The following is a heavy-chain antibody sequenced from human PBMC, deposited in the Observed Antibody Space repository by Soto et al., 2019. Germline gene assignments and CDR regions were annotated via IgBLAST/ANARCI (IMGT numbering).Heavy chain of an antibody. Sequence: QVQLQQWGAGLLKPSETLSLTCAVYGGSFSGYYWSWIRQPPGKGLEWIGEINHSGSTNYNPSLKSRVTISVDTSKNQFSLKLSSVTAADTAVYYCARGLVYVVVITRPGWFNPWGQGTLVTVSS. CDR2: INHSGST. J-gene: IGHJ5*02. CDR1: GGSFSGYY. CDR3: ARGLVYVVVITRPGWFNP. D-gene: IGHD3-22*01. V-gene: IGHV4-34*01.